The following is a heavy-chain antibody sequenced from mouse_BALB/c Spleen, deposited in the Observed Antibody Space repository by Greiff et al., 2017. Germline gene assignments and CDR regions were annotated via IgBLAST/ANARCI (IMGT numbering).Heavy chain of an antibody. V-gene: IGHV5-9-4*01. CDR2: ISSGGSYT. Sequence: EVKLMESGGGLVKPGGSLKLSCAASGFTFSSYAMSWVRQSPEKRLEWVAEISSGGSYTYYPDTVTGRFTISRDNAKNTLYLEMSSLRSEDTAMYYCARDAYTYAMDYWGQGTSVTVSS. CDR1: GFTFSSYA. CDR3: ARDAYTYAMDY. D-gene: IGHD2-10*01. J-gene: IGHJ4*01.